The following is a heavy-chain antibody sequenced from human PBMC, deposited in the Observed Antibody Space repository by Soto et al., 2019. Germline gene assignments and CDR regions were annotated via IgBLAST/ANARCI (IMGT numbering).Heavy chain of an antibody. CDR1: GGSISSGDHY. CDR2: VYYSGST. J-gene: IGHJ2*01. Sequence: QVQLQESGPGLVKPSQTLSLTCTVSGGSISSGDHYWSWIRQPPGKGLDWIGYVYYSGSTYYNPSLEIRVAISVDTSTNQFSLKLSSVTAADTAVYYCARGGTYFDLWGRGTLVSVSS. V-gene: IGHV4-30-4*01. CDR3: ARGGTYFDL.